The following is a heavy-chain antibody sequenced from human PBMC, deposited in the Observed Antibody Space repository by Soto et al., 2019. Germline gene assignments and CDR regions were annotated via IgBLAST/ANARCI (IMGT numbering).Heavy chain of an antibody. CDR3: ARQIYDSDSGPNFQYSFDS. D-gene: IGHD3-22*01. Sequence: PGESLKISCQGSVYSFAGYWITWVRQMPGKGLEWMGRIDPSDSQTYYSPSFRGHVTISAAKSITTVFLQWSSLRASDTAMYYCARQIYDSDSGPNFQYSFDSWGQGTLVTVSS. V-gene: IGHV5-10-1*01. J-gene: IGHJ4*02. CDR2: IDPSDSQT. CDR1: VYSFAGYW.